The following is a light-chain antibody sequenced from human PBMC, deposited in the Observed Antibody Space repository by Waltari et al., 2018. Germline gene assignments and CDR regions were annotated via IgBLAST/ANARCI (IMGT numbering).Light chain of an antibody. CDR3: CSYAGSHTFV. V-gene: IGLV2-11*01. CDR2: DVN. Sequence: QSALTQPRSVSGSPGQSVTISCTGSSTDVTGFRYFSWYQLRPGKAPRLIMSDVNRRPSEVPDRFSGSSSGNTASLTISGLQTDDEADYYCCSYAGSHTFVFGTGTEVTV. CDR1: STDVTGFRY. J-gene: IGLJ1*01.